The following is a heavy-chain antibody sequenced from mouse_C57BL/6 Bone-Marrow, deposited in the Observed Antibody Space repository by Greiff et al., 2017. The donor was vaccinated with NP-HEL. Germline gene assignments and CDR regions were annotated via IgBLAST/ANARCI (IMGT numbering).Heavy chain of an antibody. V-gene: IGHV14-4*01. CDR3: TTPLSTRGY. CDR1: GFNIKDDY. J-gene: IGHJ2*01. Sequence: EVKLRQSGAELVRPGASVKLSCTASGFNIKDDYMHWVKQRPEQGLEWIGWIDPENGDTEYASKFQGKATITADTSSNTAYLQLSSLTSEDTAVYYCTTPLSTRGYWGQGTTLTVSS. D-gene: IGHD2-1*01. CDR2: IDPENGDT.